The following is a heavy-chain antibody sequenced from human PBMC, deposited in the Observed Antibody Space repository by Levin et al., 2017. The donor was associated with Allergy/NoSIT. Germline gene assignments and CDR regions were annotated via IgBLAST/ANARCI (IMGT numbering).Heavy chain of an antibody. V-gene: IGHV1-46*01. Sequence: ASVKVSCKASGYTFTSYYMHWVRQAPGQGLEWMGIINPSGGSTSFAQKFQGRVTMTRDTSTSTVYMELSSLRSEDTAVYYCARDGYCSGGRCPFDYWGQGTLVTVSS. CDR2: INPSGGST. D-gene: IGHD2-15*01. CDR1: GYTFTSYY. CDR3: ARDGYCSGGRCPFDY. J-gene: IGHJ4*02.